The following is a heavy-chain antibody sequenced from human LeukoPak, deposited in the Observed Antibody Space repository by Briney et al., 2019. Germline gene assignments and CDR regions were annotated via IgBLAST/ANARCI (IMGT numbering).Heavy chain of an antibody. D-gene: IGHD6-13*01. V-gene: IGHV4-59*01. CDR3: ARGRSVVGSSWYSREYYYYYYYMDV. Sequence: AETLSLTCTVSGVSISSYYWSWIRQPPGKGLECIGYIYYSGSTNYNPSLKSRVTISVDTSKNQFSLKLSSVTAADTAVYYCARGRSVVGSSWYSREYYYYYYYMDVWGKGTTVTISS. CDR2: IYYSGST. J-gene: IGHJ6*03. CDR1: GVSISSYY.